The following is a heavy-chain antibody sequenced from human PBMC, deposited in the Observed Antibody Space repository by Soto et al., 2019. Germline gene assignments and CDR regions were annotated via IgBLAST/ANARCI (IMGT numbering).Heavy chain of an antibody. CDR2: ISGSGGST. J-gene: IGHJ4*02. V-gene: IGHV3-23*01. Sequence: GGSLRLSCAASGFTFSSYAMSWVRQAPGKGLEWVSAISGSGGSTYYADSVKGRFTISRDNSKNTLYLQMNSLRAEDTAVYYCAKDVTIFGVVIPSPYLDYWGQGTLVTVSS. CDR3: AKDVTIFGVVIPSPYLDY. D-gene: IGHD3-3*01. CDR1: GFTFSSYA.